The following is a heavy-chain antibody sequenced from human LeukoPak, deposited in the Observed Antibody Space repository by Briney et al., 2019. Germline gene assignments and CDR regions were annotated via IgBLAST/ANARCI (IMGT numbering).Heavy chain of an antibody. CDR2: IYYSGST. Sequence: SETLSLTCTVSGGSISSGDYYWSWIRQPPGKGLEWIGYIYYSGSTFYNPSLKSRISISVDTSKNQFSLKLSSVTAADTAVYYCARGLFFGELSEGFDYWGQGTLVTVSS. D-gene: IGHD3-10*01. V-gene: IGHV4-30-4*01. CDR3: ARGLFFGELSEGFDY. CDR1: GGSISSGDYY. J-gene: IGHJ4*02.